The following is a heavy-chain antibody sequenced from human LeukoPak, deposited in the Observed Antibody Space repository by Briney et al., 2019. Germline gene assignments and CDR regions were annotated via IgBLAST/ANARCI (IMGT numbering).Heavy chain of an antibody. Sequence: ASVKVSCKASGYTFTSYGISWVRQAPGQGLEWMGWISAYNGNTNYAQKLQGRVTMTTDTSTSTAYMELRSLRSDDTAVDYCARSPLSNPPFDWALQIDYWGQGTLVTVSS. D-gene: IGHD3-9*01. CDR2: ISAYNGNT. V-gene: IGHV1-18*01. CDR1: GYTFTSYG. CDR3: ARSPLSNPPFDWALQIDY. J-gene: IGHJ4*02.